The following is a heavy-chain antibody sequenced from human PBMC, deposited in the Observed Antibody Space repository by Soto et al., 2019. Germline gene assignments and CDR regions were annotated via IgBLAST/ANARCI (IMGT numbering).Heavy chain of an antibody. Sequence: QVQLVESGGGVVQPGRSLRLSCAASGFTFSSYAMHWVRQAPGKGLEWVAVISYDGSNKYYADSVKGRFTISRDNSKNTLYLQRNSLRAEDTAVYYCARVKYGSGSYYTYYYYGMDVWGQGTTVTVSS. CDR1: GFTFSSYA. V-gene: IGHV3-30-3*01. CDR2: ISYDGSNK. CDR3: ARVKYGSGSYYTYYYYGMDV. D-gene: IGHD3-10*01. J-gene: IGHJ6*02.